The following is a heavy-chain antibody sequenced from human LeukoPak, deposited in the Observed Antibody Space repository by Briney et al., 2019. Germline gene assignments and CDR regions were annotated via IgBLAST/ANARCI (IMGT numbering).Heavy chain of an antibody. CDR2: IYYSGST. CDR3: ARYSSSWYRESYFDY. D-gene: IGHD6-13*01. J-gene: IGHJ4*02. V-gene: IGHV4-59*08. CDR1: GGSISSYY. Sequence: SETLSLTCTVSGGSISSYYWSWIRRPPGKGLEWIGYIYYSGSTNYNPSLKSRVTISVDTSKNQFSLKLSSVTAADTAVYYCARYSSSWYRESYFDYWGQGTLVTVSS.